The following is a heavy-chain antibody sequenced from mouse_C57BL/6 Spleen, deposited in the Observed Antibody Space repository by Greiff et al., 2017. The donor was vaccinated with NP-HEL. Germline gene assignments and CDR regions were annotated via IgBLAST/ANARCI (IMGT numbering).Heavy chain of an antibody. V-gene: IGHV1-69*01. CDR2: IDPSDSYT. Sequence: VQLQQPGAELVMPGASVKLSCKASGYTFTSYWMHWVKQRPGQGLEWIGEIDPSDSYTNYNQKFKGKSTLTVDKSSSTAYMQLSSLTSEDAAVYYCARKGGYYGFDYWGKGTTLTVSS. D-gene: IGHD2-3*01. J-gene: IGHJ2*01. CDR3: ARKGGYYGFDY. CDR1: GYTFTSYW.